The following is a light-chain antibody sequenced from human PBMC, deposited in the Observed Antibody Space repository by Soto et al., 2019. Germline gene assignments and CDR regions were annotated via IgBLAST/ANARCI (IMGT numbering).Light chain of an antibody. CDR3: AAWDDSLNGYV. V-gene: IGLV1-44*01. CDR1: SSNIGSNT. CDR2: SNN. J-gene: IGLJ1*01. Sequence: LAHPPSASGTPWQRVTISFSGSSSNIGSNTVNWYQQLPGTAPKLLIYSNNQRPSGVPDRFSGSKSGTSASLAISGLQSEDEADYYCAAWDDSLNGYVFGTGTKVTVL.